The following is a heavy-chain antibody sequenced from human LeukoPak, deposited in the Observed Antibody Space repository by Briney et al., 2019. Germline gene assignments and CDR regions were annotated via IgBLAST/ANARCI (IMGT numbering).Heavy chain of an antibody. Sequence: SETLSLTCTVSGGSISSYYWSWIRQPPGKGLEWIGYIYYSGSTNYNPSLKSRVTISVDTSKNQFSLKLSSVTAADTAVYYCARSHPPAYSSSWFRSFDIWGQGTMVTASS. CDR1: GGSISSYY. D-gene: IGHD6-13*01. J-gene: IGHJ3*02. CDR2: IYYSGST. CDR3: ARSHPPAYSSSWFRSFDI. V-gene: IGHV4-59*01.